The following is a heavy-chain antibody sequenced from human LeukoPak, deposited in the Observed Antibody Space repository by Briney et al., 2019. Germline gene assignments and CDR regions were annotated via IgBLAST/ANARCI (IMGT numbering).Heavy chain of an antibody. D-gene: IGHD3-22*01. CDR3: TRGSNSDDSSDFDH. Sequence: GGSLRLSCAASGFSFSNAWMNWVRQAPGKGLEWVGRIKTKTVPGTTEYAAPVKGRFTISRDDSKNTLYLQMNSLKTEDTAVYYCTRGSNSDDSSDFDHWCQGTLVTVSS. CDR1: GFSFSNAW. J-gene: IGHJ4*02. CDR2: IKTKTVPGTT. V-gene: IGHV3-15*01.